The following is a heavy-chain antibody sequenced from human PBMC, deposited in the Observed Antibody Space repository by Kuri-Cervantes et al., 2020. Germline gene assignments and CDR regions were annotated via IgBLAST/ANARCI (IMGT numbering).Heavy chain of an antibody. D-gene: IGHD3-3*01. CDR3: ARSMESGVGY. Sequence: GSLRLSCAVSGGSISSYYWSWIRQPPGKGLEWIGYIYYSGSTNYNPSLKSRVTISVDTSKNQFSLKLSSVTAADTAVYYCARSMESGVGYWGQGTLVTVSS. J-gene: IGHJ4*02. CDR1: GGSISSYY. V-gene: IGHV4-59*01. CDR2: IYYSGST.